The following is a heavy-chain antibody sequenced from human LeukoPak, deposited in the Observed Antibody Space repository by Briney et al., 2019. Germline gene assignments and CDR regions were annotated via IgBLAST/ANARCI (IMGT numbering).Heavy chain of an antibody. CDR1: GFTFGTSA. CDR2: FGRSGSDT. D-gene: IGHD3-22*01. V-gene: IGHV3-23*01. J-gene: IGHJ4*02. CDR3: TKEYDYSGYLGQGRGYFDY. Sequence: PGGSLRLSCAASGFTFGTSAMSWVRQAPGKGPEWVSTFGRSGSDTYYSDSVKGRFTIFRDNSKSTLYLQMNSLRAEDTAIYFCTKEYDYSGYLGQGRGYFDYWGQGTLVTVSS.